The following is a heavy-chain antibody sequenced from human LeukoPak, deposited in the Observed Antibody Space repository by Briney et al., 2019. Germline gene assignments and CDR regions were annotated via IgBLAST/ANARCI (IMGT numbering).Heavy chain of an antibody. D-gene: IGHD2/OR15-2a*01. V-gene: IGHV3-74*01. Sequence: GGSLRLSCAASGNYWMHWVRQAPGKGLVWVSHINSDGSWTSYADSGKGRFTISKDNAKNTVYLQMNSLRAEDTAVYYCVSFYETYWGRGTLVTVSS. CDR1: GNYW. CDR2: INSDGSWT. CDR3: VSFYETY. J-gene: IGHJ4*02.